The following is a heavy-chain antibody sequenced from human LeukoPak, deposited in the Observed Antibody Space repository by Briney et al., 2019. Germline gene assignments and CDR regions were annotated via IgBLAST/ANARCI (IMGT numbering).Heavy chain of an antibody. CDR1: RYTLTGYY. Sequence: GGSVKVSCKASRYTLTGYYIHWVRPAPGKGLEWMGWINPNSGGPNFAQKLEGRVTMTRDTSIRTAYMELSRLRSDDTAVYYCARDRGVVPAAKENWFVPWGQGTLVTVSS. J-gene: IGHJ5*02. V-gene: IGHV1-2*02. D-gene: IGHD2-2*01. CDR2: INPNSGGP. CDR3: ARDRGVVPAAKENWFVP.